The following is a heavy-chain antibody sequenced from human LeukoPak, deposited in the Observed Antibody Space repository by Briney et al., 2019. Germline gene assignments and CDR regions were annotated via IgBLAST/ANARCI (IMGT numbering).Heavy chain of an antibody. CDR1: GFTFDDYA. CDR3: AKDSFGALDY. Sequence: GGSLRLSCAASGFTFDDYAMHWVRQAPGKGLEWVSGISWNSGSIGYADSVKGRFTISRDNAKNSLYLQMNSLRAEDTALYYCAKDSFGALDYWGQGTLVTVSS. D-gene: IGHD3-3*01. V-gene: IGHV3-9*01. J-gene: IGHJ4*02. CDR2: ISWNSGSI.